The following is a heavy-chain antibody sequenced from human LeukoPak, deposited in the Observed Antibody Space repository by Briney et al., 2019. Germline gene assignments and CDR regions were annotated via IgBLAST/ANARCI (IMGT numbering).Heavy chain of an antibody. CDR3: VRRGDASSGWGDHDY. CDR2: IGGSGDKT. Sequence: AGGSLRLSCAASGFTFNRNDISWVRQAPGKGLEWVSKIGGSGDKTFYADSVKGRFTISRDNYKNMLHLQMSSLTGEDTALYYCVRRGDASSGWGDHDYWGQGALVTVSS. V-gene: IGHV3-23*01. J-gene: IGHJ4*02. CDR1: GFTFNRND. D-gene: IGHD6-19*01.